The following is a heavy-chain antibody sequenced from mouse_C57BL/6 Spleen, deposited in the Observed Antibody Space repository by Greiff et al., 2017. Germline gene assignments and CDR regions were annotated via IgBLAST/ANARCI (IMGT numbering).Heavy chain of an antibody. V-gene: IGHV1-20*01. Sequence: VQLKQSGPELVKPGDSVKISCKASGYSFTGYFMNWVMQSHGKSLEWIGRINPYNGDTFYNQKFKGKATLTVDKSSSTAHMELRSLTSEDSAVYYCARSGIYYYGSSPFYAMDYWGQGTSVTVSS. CDR3: ARSGIYYYGSSPFYAMDY. J-gene: IGHJ4*01. CDR2: INPYNGDT. CDR1: GYSFTGYF. D-gene: IGHD1-1*01.